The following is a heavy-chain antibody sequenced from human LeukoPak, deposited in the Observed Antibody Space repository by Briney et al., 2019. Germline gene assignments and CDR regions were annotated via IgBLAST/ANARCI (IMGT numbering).Heavy chain of an antibody. D-gene: IGHD3-10*01. J-gene: IGHJ4*02. CDR3: ARTSYGSGSYPFDY. Sequence: SGGSLRLSCAASGFTFDDYGMSWVRQAPGKGLEWVSGINWNGGSTGYADSVKGRFTISRGNAKNSLYLQMNSLRAEDTALYYCARTSYGSGSYPFDYWGQGTLVTVSS. CDR2: INWNGGST. CDR1: GFTFDDYG. V-gene: IGHV3-20*04.